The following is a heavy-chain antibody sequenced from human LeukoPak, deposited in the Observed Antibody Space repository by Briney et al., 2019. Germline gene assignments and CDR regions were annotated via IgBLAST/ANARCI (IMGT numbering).Heavy chain of an antibody. D-gene: IGHD3-10*01. CDR2: IYSSGST. J-gene: IGHJ4*02. V-gene: IGHV4-30-4*01. CDR3: ARARYYYGSGSKYYFDS. Sequence: SETLSLTCTASGGSIRSGDYYWSWIRQPPGKGLEWIGYIYSSGSTYYNPSLKSRVTISLDTSKNQFSLKLSSVTAADTAVYYCARARYYYGSGSKYYFDSWGQGTLVTVSS. CDR1: GGSIRSGDYY.